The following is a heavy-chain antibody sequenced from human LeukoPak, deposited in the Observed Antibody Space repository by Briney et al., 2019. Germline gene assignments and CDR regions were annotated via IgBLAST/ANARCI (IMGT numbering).Heavy chain of an antibody. D-gene: IGHD3-9*01. V-gene: IGHV3-23*01. CDR1: GCTFSNYA. J-gene: IGHJ4*02. CDR3: AKWGDYDVLTGYYDSDY. Sequence: QAGGSLRLSCAASGCTFSNYAMSWVRQAPGKGLEWVSAVSGRDTSTYYTDSVKGRFTISRDNSKNTLYLQMNSLSAEDTAIYYCAKWGDYDVLTGYYDSDYWGQGTLVTVSS. CDR2: VSGRDTST.